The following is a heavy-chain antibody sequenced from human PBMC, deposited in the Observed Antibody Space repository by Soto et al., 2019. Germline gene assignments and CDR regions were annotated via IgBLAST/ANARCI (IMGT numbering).Heavy chain of an antibody. D-gene: IGHD2-2*02. Sequence: ASVKVSCKVSGSRFSNYVISWVRQAPGHGLEWLGRIIPIFNSTKYAQSFQGRVAITADKSTSTASLELSSLRSDDTAVYYCAREGRGKKAGYNGLVSLGYWGQGTLVTVSS. CDR1: GSRFSNYV. CDR2: IIPIFNST. J-gene: IGHJ4*02. CDR3: AREGRGKKAGYNGLVSLGY. V-gene: IGHV1-69*06.